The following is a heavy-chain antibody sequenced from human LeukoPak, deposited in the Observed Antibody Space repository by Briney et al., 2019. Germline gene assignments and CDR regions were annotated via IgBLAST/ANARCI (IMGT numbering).Heavy chain of an antibody. Sequence: EASVKVSCKASGYTFTSYDINWVRQATGQGLEWMGWMNPNSGNTGYAQKFQGRVTMTRNTSISTAYMELSSLRSEDTAVYYCARAPDYYDSSGYYSDAFDIWGQGTIVTVSS. CDR2: MNPNSGNT. CDR1: GYTFTSYD. V-gene: IGHV1-8*01. D-gene: IGHD3-22*01. J-gene: IGHJ3*02. CDR3: ARAPDYYDSSGYYSDAFDI.